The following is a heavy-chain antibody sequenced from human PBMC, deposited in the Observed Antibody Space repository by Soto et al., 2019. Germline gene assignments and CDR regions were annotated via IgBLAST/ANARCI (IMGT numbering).Heavy chain of an antibody. V-gene: IGHV4-34*01. CDR3: ARGPSAVPAAMIDYYYMDV. Sequence: SETLSLTCAVYGGSFSGYYWSWIRQPPGKGLEWIGEINHSGSTNYNPSLKSRVTISVGTSKNQFSLKLSTMTAADTAVYYCARGPSAVPAAMIDYYYMDVWGKGTTVTVSS. CDR1: GGSFSGYY. D-gene: IGHD2-2*01. CDR2: INHSGST. J-gene: IGHJ6*03.